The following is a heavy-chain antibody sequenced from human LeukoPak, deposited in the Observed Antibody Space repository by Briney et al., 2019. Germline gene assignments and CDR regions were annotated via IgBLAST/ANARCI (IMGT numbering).Heavy chain of an antibody. D-gene: IGHD5-18*01. CDR3: ARDSYGRPRGGYFDY. V-gene: IGHV4-61*02. J-gene: IGHJ4*02. CDR1: GGSISSGSYY. CDR2: IYTSGGT. Sequence: PSQTLSLTCTVSGGSISSGSYYWSWIRQPAGKGLEWIGRIYTSGGTNYNPSLKSRVTMSVDTSKNQFSLKLSSVTAADTAVYYCARDSYGRPRGGYFDYWGQGTLVTVSS.